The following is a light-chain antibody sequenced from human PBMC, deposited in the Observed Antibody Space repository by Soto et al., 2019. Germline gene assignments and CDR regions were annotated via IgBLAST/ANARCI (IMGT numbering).Light chain of an antibody. CDR3: KHYNSYSEA. J-gene: IGKJ1*01. Sequence: DIQMTQSPSTLSGSVGDRVTITCRASQTISSWLAWYQQKPGKAPKLLIYKAYTLKSGVPSRFSGSGSGTEFTLTIRSLQPDDFATYYCKHYNSYSEAFGQGTKVDNK. CDR2: KAY. CDR1: QTISSW. V-gene: IGKV1-5*03.